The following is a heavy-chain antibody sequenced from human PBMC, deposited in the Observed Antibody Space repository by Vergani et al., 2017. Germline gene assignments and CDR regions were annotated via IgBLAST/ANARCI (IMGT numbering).Heavy chain of an antibody. CDR1: GFTFSSYS. CDR2: ISSSSSYI. CDR3: ARDLGITSDYGDYPPVH. V-gene: IGHV3-21*01. Sequence: EVQLLESGGGLVQPGGSLRLSCAASGFTFSSYSMNWVRQAPGKGLEWVSSISSSSSYIYYADSVKGRFTISRDNAKNSLYLQMNSLRAEDTAVYYCARDLGITSDYGDYPPVHWGQGTLVTVSS. D-gene: IGHD4-17*01. J-gene: IGHJ4*02.